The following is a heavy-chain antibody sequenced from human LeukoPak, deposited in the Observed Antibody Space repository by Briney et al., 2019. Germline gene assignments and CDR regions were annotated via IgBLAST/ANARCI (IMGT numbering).Heavy chain of an antibody. CDR3: ARARYCSSTSCFLDY. V-gene: IGHV3-23*01. CDR1: GFTFNNYA. D-gene: IGHD2-2*01. CDR2: ISTSGDST. Sequence: GGSLRLSCAASGFTFNNYAMTWVRQAPGKGLEWVSTISTSGDSTYNADSVKGRFTISRDNSKNTLYLQMNSLTAEDTALHYCARARYCSSTSCFLDYWGQGTLVTVSS. J-gene: IGHJ4*02.